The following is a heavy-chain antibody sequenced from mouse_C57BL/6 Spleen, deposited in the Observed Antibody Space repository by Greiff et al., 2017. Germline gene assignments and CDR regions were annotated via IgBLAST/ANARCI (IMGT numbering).Heavy chain of an antibody. CDR3: ARDDYDVAWFAY. J-gene: IGHJ3*01. V-gene: IGHV3-6*01. Sequence: EVQRVESGPGLVKPSQSLSLTCSVTGYSITSGYYWNWIRQFPGNKLEWMGYISYDGSNNYNPSLKNRISITRDTSKNQFFLKLNSVTTEDTATYYCARDDYDVAWFAYWGQGTLVTVSA. CDR2: ISYDGSN. CDR1: GYSITSGYY. D-gene: IGHD2-4*01.